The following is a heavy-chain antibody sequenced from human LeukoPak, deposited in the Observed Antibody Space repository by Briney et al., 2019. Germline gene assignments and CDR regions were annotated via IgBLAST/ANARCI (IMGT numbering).Heavy chain of an antibody. CDR3: ARVDTAMGSLDY. J-gene: IGHJ4*02. CDR2: VWYDGSNE. CDR1: GXTFSRYA. Sequence: GRSLRLSCSASGXTFSRYARHWVRQAPGKGMEGVAIVWYDGSNENYVDSVKGRFTISRDNAKNTLYLQMNSLGAEDAAVYFCARVDTAMGSLDYWGQGTLVTVSS. D-gene: IGHD5-18*01. V-gene: IGHV3-33*01.